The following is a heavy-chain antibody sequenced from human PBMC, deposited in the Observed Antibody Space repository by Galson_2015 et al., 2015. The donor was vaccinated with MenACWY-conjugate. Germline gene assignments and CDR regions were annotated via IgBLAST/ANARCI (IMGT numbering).Heavy chain of an antibody. D-gene: IGHD3-10*01. Sequence: FLRLPRAASGFTFSSSWMSWGPQAPGKGAGWVANIKQDGSEKYYVDSVKGRFTISRDNAKNSLYLQMNSLRAEDTAVYYCARGGDGNWGQGTLVTVSS. CDR3: ARGGDGN. CDR2: IKQDGSEK. J-gene: IGHJ4*02. CDR1: GFTFSSSW. V-gene: IGHV3-7*03.